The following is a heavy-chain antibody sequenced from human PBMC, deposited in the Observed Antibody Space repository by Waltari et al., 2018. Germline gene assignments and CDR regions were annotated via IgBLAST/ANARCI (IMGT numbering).Heavy chain of an antibody. CDR2: INHSGST. V-gene: IGHV4-34*01. Sequence: QVQLQQWGAGLLKPSETLSLTCAVYGGSFSGYYWSWIRQPPGKGLEWIGEINHSGSTYDNPSLKSRVTISVDTSKNQFSLKLSSVTAADTAVYYCARQDSSSWYVIDYWGQGTLVTVSS. J-gene: IGHJ4*02. D-gene: IGHD6-13*01. CDR3: ARQDSSSWYVIDY. CDR1: GGSFSGYY.